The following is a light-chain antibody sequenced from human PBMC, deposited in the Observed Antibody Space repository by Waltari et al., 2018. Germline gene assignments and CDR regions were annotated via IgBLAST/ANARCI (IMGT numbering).Light chain of an antibody. Sequence: QSVLTQAPSASGTPGQRVIISCSGSSSNIGNNPVNWYQQVPGTAPKLLIFYNNERPSGVPDRLSCSKSGTSASLAISGLQSEDEADYYCASWDDGLNGWVFGGGTRLTVL. CDR1: SSNIGNNP. V-gene: IGLV1-44*01. CDR2: YNN. J-gene: IGLJ3*02. CDR3: ASWDDGLNGWV.